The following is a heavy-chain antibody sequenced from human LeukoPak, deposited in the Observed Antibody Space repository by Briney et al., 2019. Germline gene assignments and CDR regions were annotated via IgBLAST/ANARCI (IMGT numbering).Heavy chain of an antibody. CDR1: GGTFSNYG. D-gene: IGHD6-13*01. V-gene: IGHV1-69*04. CDR2: IIPMFGIT. Sequence: SVKVSCKTSGGTFSNYGFSWVRQAPGQGPEWMGRIIPMFGITNYAQKFQGRVTITADKSTSTAYMEVSSLRSEDTAVYYCARDRWNIAAPGTRDNWLDPWGQGTLVTVSS. CDR3: ARDRWNIAAPGTRDNWLDP. J-gene: IGHJ5*02.